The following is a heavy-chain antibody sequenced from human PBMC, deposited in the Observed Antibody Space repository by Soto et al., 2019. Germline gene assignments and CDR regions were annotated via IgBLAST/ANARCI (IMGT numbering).Heavy chain of an antibody. D-gene: IGHD3-16*01. J-gene: IGHJ4*02. CDR1: GGSISSSSYY. V-gene: IGHV4-39*01. Sequence: QLQLQESGPGLVKPSETLSLTCTVSGGSISSSSYYWGWIRQPPGKGLEWIGSIYYSGSTYYNPSLKSRVTLSVDTSKTQFPQNLSSVPAAATAVLSCARGGSRGFTCGGPLDYWGQGTLVTVSS. CDR3: ARGGSRGFTCGGPLDY. CDR2: IYYSGST.